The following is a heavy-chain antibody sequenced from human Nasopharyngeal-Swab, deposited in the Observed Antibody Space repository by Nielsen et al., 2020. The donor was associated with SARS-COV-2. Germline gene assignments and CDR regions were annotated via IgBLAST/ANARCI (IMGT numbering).Heavy chain of an antibody. V-gene: IGHV3-7*01. D-gene: IGHD4-17*01. CDR3: ATDGYGFGYDRGY. Sequence: GGSLRLSCAASGFTFSSYWMHWVRQAPGQGLEWVANIKQDGSEKYYIDSVKGRFTISRDNAKSSLFLEMNSLRVEDTALYYCATDGYGFGYDRGYWGQGTLVIVSS. J-gene: IGHJ4*02. CDR2: IKQDGSEK. CDR1: GFTFSSYW.